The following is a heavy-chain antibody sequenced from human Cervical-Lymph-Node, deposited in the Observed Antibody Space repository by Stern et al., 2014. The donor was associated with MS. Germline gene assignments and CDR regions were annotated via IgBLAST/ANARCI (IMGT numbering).Heavy chain of an antibody. D-gene: IGHD2-15*01. CDR3: ARDYADIKRGWFDP. Sequence: VQLEESGPGLVKPSQTLSLTCTVSGASVNSARYYWSWIRQPAGKGLEWIGRIFASGSVNYNPSLRDRVTISLDTAKNQFSLNLSSVTAADTAMYFCARDYADIKRGWFDPWGQGTLVTVSS. V-gene: IGHV4-61*02. J-gene: IGHJ5*02. CDR2: IFASGSV. CDR1: GASVNSARYY.